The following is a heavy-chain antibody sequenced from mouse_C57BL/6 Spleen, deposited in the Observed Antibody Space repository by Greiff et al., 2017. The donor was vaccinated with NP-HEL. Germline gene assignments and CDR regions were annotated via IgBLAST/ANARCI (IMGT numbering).Heavy chain of an antibody. CDR1: GYAFSSSW. J-gene: IGHJ4*01. Sequence: VQLQQSGPELVKPGASVKISCKASGYAFSSSWMNWVKQRPGKGLEWIGRIYPGDGDTNYNGKFKGKATLTADKSSSTAYMQLSSLTSEDSAVYFCARKRDGYYAMDYWGQGTSVTVSS. V-gene: IGHV1-82*01. CDR2: IYPGDGDT. D-gene: IGHD2-3*01. CDR3: ARKRDGYYAMDY.